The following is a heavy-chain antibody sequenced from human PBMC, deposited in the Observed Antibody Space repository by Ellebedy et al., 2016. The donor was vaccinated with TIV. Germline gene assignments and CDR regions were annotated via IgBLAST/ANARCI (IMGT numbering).Heavy chain of an antibody. Sequence: GGSLRLSCAASGFAFNNYNMIWVRQATGKGLEWISYISGDGITTDYADSVKGRFTISRDNAKASVYLQMNSLRAEDTAVYYCARDMGRWLQFLAYWGQGTLVTVSS. CDR2: ISGDGITT. CDR1: GFAFNNYN. CDR3: ARDMGRWLQFLAY. J-gene: IGHJ4*02. V-gene: IGHV3-48*03. D-gene: IGHD5-24*01.